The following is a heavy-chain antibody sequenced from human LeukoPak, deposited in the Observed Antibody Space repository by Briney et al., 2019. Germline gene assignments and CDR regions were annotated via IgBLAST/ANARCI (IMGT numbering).Heavy chain of an antibody. CDR3: ARDSGIQLWLRENAFDI. CDR1: GYTFTGYY. V-gene: IGHV1-2*06. CDR2: INPNSGGT. D-gene: IGHD5-18*01. Sequence: ASVKVSCKASGYTFTGYYMHWVRQAPGQGREWMGRINPNSGGTNYAQKFQGRVTMPRDTSISTAYMELSRLRSDDRAVYYCARDSGIQLWLRENAFDIWGQGTMVTVSS. J-gene: IGHJ3*02.